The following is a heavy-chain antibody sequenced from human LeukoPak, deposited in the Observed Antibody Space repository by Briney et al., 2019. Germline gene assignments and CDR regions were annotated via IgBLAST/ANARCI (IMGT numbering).Heavy chain of an antibody. CDR3: ATGFYDSSGYYYDYYLDY. Sequence: GASVKVSCKVSGYTLTELSMHWVRQAPGKGLEWMGGFDPEDGETIYAQKFQGRVTMTEDTSTDTAYMELSSLRSEDTAVYYCATGFYDSSGYYYDYYLDYWGQGTLVTVSS. CDR1: GYTLTELS. J-gene: IGHJ4*02. CDR2: FDPEDGET. D-gene: IGHD3-22*01. V-gene: IGHV1-24*01.